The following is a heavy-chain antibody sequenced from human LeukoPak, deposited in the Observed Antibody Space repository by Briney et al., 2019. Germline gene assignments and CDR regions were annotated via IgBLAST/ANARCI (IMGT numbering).Heavy chain of an antibody. J-gene: IGHJ4*02. D-gene: IGHD1-14*01. CDR2: INHSRTT. V-gene: IGHV4-59*08. CDR1: AGSITGTY. Sequence: PSETLSLTCTVSAGSITGTYWSWIRQPPGKGWKWIAYINHSRTTTYNPCLKSGTTPSETTTTTPSSLNRSSVTAANTAGYYFARHEAVLTGYFAYWGQGTLVTVSS. CDR3: ARHEAVLTGYFAY.